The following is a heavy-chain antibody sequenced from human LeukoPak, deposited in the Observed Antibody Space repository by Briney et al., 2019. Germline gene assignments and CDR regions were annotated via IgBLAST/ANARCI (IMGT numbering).Heavy chain of an antibody. Sequence: PSETLSLTCAVYGGSFSGYYWSWIRQPPGKGPEWIGEINHSGSTNYNPSLKSRVTISVDTSKNQFSLKLSSVTAADTAVYYCARARYDYSSGWYSLGDYFDYWGQGTLVTVSS. CDR1: GGSFSGYY. CDR2: INHSGST. J-gene: IGHJ4*02. V-gene: IGHV4-34*01. D-gene: IGHD6-19*01. CDR3: ARARYDYSSGWYSLGDYFDY.